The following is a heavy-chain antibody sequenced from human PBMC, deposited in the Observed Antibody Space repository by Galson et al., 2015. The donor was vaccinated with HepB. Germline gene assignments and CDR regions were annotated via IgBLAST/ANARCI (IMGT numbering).Heavy chain of an antibody. CDR3: ASLFTIFGEENLDV. D-gene: IGHD3-3*01. Sequence: SLRLSCAASGFTFSSYGMHWVRQAPGKGLEWVAVIWYDGSNKYCADSVKGRFTISRDNSKNTLYLQMNSLRAEDTAVYYCASLFTIFGEENLDVWGKGTTVTVSS. V-gene: IGHV3-33*01. CDR1: GFTFSSYG. J-gene: IGHJ6*04. CDR2: IWYDGSNK.